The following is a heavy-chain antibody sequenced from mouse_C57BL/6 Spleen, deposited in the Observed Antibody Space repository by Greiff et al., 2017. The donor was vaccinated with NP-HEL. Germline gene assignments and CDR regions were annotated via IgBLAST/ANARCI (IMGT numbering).Heavy chain of an antibody. CDR2: ILPGGGST. D-gene: IGHD2-2*01. V-gene: IGHV1-9*01. CDR1: GYTFTGYW. CDR3: AYGYDGRVYYAKDY. Sequence: QVQLQQSGAELMKPGASVKLSCKATGYTFTGYWIEWVKQRPGHGLEWIGEILPGGGSTNYNEKFKGKATFTADTSSNTAYMQLSSLTTEDSAIYYCAYGYDGRVYYAKDYWGQGTSVTVSS. J-gene: IGHJ4*01.